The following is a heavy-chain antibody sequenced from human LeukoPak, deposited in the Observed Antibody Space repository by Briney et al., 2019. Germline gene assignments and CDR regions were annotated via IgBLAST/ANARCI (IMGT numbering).Heavy chain of an antibody. CDR2: MSGSGGST. CDR1: GFTFSSHA. D-gene: IGHD2-21*02. CDR3: AKWGCSGSDCYPFDY. Sequence: GGSLRLSCAGSGFTFSSHAMSWVRQAPGKGLEWVSAMSGSGGSTYYADSVKGRFAISRDNSKNTLYLQMNSLRAEDTAVYYCAKWGCSGSDCYPFDYWGQGTLVTVSS. V-gene: IGHV3-23*01. J-gene: IGHJ4*02.